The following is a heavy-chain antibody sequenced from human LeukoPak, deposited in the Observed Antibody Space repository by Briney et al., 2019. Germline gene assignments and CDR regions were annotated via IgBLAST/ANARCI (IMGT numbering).Heavy chain of an antibody. CDR3: ARHQPTVTNPVGSDY. J-gene: IGHJ4*02. CDR2: IYTSGST. CDR1: GGSISSYY. D-gene: IGHD4-17*01. V-gene: IGHV4-4*07. Sequence: SETLSLTCTVSGGSISSYYWSWIRQPAGKGLEWIGRIYTSGSTNYNPSLKSRVTMSVDTSKNQFSLKLSSVTAADTAVYYCARHQPTVTNPVGSDYWGQGTLVTVSS.